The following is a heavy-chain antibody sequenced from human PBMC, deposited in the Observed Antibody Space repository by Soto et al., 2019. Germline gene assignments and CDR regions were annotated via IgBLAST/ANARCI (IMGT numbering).Heavy chain of an antibody. Sequence: KTSETLSLTCTVSGGSISSYYWSWIRQPPGKGLEWIGYIYYSGSTNYNPSLKSRVTISVDTSKNQFSLKLSSVTAADTAVYYCARDRNSGYDVGGSYFDYWGQGTLVTVSS. CDR3: ARDRNSGYDVGGSYFDY. V-gene: IGHV4-59*01. D-gene: IGHD5-12*01. CDR2: IYYSGST. J-gene: IGHJ4*02. CDR1: GGSISSYY.